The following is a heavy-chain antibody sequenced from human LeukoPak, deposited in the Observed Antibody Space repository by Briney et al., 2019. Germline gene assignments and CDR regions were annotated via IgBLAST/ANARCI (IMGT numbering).Heavy chain of an antibody. Sequence: GGSLRLSCAASGFTVSSNYMSWVRQAPGKGLEWVSVIYSGGSTYYADSVKGRFTISRDNSKNTLYLHMNSLRAEDTAIYYCVRDNYSYRLDVWGQGTLVTVSS. D-gene: IGHD2-21*01. CDR1: GFTVSSNY. J-gene: IGHJ4*02. V-gene: IGHV3-66*01. CDR2: IYSGGST. CDR3: VRDNYSYRLDV.